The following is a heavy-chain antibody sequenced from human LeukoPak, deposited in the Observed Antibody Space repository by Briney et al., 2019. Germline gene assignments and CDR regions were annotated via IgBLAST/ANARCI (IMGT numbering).Heavy chain of an antibody. CDR1: GYTFTSYG. CDR2: ISAYNGNT. J-gene: IGHJ5*02. V-gene: IGHV1-18*01. CDR3: ARREVAGERVRFDP. Sequence: ASVKVSCKASGYTFTSYGISWVRQAPGQGLEWVGWISAYNGNTNYAQKLQGRVTMTTDTSTSTAYMELRSLRSDDTAVYHCARREVAGERVRFDPWGQGTLVTVSS. D-gene: IGHD6-19*01.